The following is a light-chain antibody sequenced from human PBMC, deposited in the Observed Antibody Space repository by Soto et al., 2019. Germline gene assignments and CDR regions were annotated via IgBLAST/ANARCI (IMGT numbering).Light chain of an antibody. Sequence: QPVLTQSPSASASLGASVKLTCTLSSGHSRYAIAWHQQQPEKGPRYLMKLNSDGSHSKGDGIADRFSGSSSGAERYLTISSLQSEDEADYYCQTWGTGMRVFGGGTKVTVL. J-gene: IGLJ2*01. CDR3: QTWGTGMRV. V-gene: IGLV4-69*01. CDR1: SGHSRYA. CDR2: LNSDGSH.